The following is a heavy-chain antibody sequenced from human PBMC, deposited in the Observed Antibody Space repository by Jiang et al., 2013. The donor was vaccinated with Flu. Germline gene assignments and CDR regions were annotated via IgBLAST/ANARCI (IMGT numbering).Heavy chain of an antibody. Sequence: PGASVKVSCKASGYSFTSSKIHWLRQAPGQGPEWMGIINPSGGRTTYAQKFQGRVTMTADTSTSTVYMELSSLRSEDTAVYYCAKDCGLAGDRDYWGQGTLVTVSS. D-gene: IGHD3/OR15-3a*01. V-gene: IGHV1-46*01. CDR1: GYSFTSSK. CDR3: AKDCGLAGDRDY. CDR2: INPSGGRT. J-gene: IGHJ4*02.